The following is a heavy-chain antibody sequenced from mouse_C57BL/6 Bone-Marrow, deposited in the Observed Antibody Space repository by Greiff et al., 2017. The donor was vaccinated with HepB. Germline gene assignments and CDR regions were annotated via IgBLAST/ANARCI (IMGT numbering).Heavy chain of an antibody. Sequence: VQLQQPGAELVKPGASVKLSCKASGYTFTSYWMQWVKQRPGQGLEWIGEIDPSDSYTNYNQKFKGKATLTVDTSFSTAYMQLSSLTSEDSAVYYCARYYGSGGFAYWGQGTLVTVSA. CDR1: GYTFTSYW. D-gene: IGHD1-1*01. V-gene: IGHV1-50*01. CDR2: IDPSDSYT. J-gene: IGHJ3*01. CDR3: ARYYGSGGFAY.